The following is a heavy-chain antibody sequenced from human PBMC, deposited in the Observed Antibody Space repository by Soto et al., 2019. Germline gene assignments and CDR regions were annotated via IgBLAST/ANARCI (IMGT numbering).Heavy chain of an antibody. CDR3: ARDADTAMVPGYYFDY. CDR2: IIPIFGTA. CDR1: GGTFSSYA. V-gene: IGHV1-69*13. D-gene: IGHD5-18*01. J-gene: IGHJ4*02. Sequence: SVKVSCKASGGTFSSYAISWVRQAPGQGLEWMGGIIPIFGTANYAQKFQGRVTITADESTSTAYMELSSLRSEDTAVYYCARDADTAMVPGYYFDYWGQGTLVTVSS.